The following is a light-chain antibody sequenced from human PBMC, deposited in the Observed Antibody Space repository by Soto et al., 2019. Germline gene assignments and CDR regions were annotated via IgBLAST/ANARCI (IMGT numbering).Light chain of an antibody. J-gene: IGKJ4*02. CDR2: LGS. Sequence: DIVMTQSPLSLPVIPGEPASISCRSSQSLLHRSGYTYLHWYLQKPGQSPHLLIYLGSNRASGVPDRFGGSGTGKIFTLKKSRGGAEDVGVYYCMQALQFRWPCGGGTRVKIK. V-gene: IGKV2-28*01. CDR3: MQALQFRWP. CDR1: QSLLHRSGYTY.